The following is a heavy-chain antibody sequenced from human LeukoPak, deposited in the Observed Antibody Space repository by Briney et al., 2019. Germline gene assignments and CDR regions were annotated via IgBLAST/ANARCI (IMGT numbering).Heavy chain of an antibody. D-gene: IGHD3-22*01. CDR2: IYYSGST. V-gene: IGHV4-39*07. J-gene: IGHJ2*01. CDR3: ARGYDGSGYYYRNWYFDL. CDR1: GGSISSSSYY. Sequence: KASETLSLTCTVSGGSISSSSYYWGWIRQPPGKGLEWIGSIYYSGSTYYNPSLKSRVTISVDTSKNQFSLKLSSVTAADTAVYYCARGYDGSGYYYRNWYFDLWGRGTLVTVSS.